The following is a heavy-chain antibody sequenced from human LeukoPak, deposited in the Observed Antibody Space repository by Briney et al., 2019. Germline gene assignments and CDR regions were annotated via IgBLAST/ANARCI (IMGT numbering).Heavy chain of an antibody. CDR1: GFTFSSYA. V-gene: IGHV3-30-3*01. CDR2: ISYDGSNK. J-gene: IGHJ6*02. D-gene: IGHD5-12*01. Sequence: GGSLRLSCAASGFTFSSYAMHWVRQAPGKGLEWVAVISYDGSNKYYADSVKGRFTISRDNSKNTLYLQMNSLRAEDTAVYYCARDYSGYENYYYYYVMDVWGQGTTVTVSS. CDR3: ARDYSGYENYYYYYVMDV.